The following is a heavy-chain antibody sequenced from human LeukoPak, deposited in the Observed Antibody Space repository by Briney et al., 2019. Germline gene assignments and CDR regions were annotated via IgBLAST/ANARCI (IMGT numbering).Heavy chain of an antibody. Sequence: GGSLRLSCAASGLSLGTYNMNWVRQAPGKGLEWVASITYRSDYIYYADSVKGRFTISRGNARNSVYLQMNSLRAEDTALYFCARDQGGVVPVAILIFHYYYMDVWGKGTTVIVSS. CDR3: ARDQGGVVPVAILIFHYYYMDV. CDR2: ITYRSDYI. D-gene: IGHD2-2*02. J-gene: IGHJ6*03. V-gene: IGHV3-21*01. CDR1: GLSLGTYN.